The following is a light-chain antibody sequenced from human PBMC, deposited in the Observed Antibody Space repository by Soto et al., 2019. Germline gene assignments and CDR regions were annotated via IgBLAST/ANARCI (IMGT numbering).Light chain of an antibody. CDR1: SSDVGGYNY. CDR3: SSYTSSSTYV. Sequence: VLTQPASVSGSPGQSITISCTGTSSDVGGYNYVSWYQQHPGKAPKLMIYDVSNRPSGVSNRFSGSKSGNTASLTISGLQAEDEADYYCSSYTSSSTYVFGTGTKVTV. V-gene: IGLV2-14*01. CDR2: DVS. J-gene: IGLJ1*01.